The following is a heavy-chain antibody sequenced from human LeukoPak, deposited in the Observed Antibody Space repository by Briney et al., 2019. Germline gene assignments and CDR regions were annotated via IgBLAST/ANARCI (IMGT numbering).Heavy chain of an antibody. Sequence: SETLSLTCTVSGGSVSSHYWSWFRQPPGKGLEWIGDIHYSGSTNYNSSLKSRVTISLDTSKNHVSLKLSSVTAADTAVYYCARTGSTVTMLYPFDHWGQGTLVTVSS. J-gene: IGHJ4*02. CDR2: IHYSGST. V-gene: IGHV4-59*02. CDR1: GGSVSSHY. CDR3: ARTGSTVTMLYPFDH. D-gene: IGHD4-17*01.